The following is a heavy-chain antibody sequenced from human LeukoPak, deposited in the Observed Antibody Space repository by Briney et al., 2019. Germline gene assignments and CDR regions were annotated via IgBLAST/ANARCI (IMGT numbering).Heavy chain of an antibody. J-gene: IGHJ4*02. CDR2: LIGSSGST. CDR3: AKGAYDYIEIGYFDS. V-gene: IGHV3-23*01. CDR1: GFTSINYA. Sequence: GGSLRLSCVASGFTSINYAMNWVRQAPGKGLEWVSVLIGSSGSTDYADSVKGRFTISRDNSENTLFLQMNSLRAEDTAIYYCAKGAYDYIEIGYFDSWGQGTLVTVSS. D-gene: IGHD5-12*01.